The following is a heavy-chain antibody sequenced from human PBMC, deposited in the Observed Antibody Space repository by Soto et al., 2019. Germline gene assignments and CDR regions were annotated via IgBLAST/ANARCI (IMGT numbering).Heavy chain of an antibody. Sequence: GGSLRLSCAASGFTFSDHYMDWVRQAPGKGLEWFGRIRNKANRYTTEYAASVTGRFTISRDDSKNSLYLQRNGLKIEDTPVYYCARGLSMVGDVFNIWAQGTMAPVSS. J-gene: IGHJ3*02. V-gene: IGHV3-72*01. CDR1: GFTFSDHY. CDR2: IRNKANRYTT. CDR3: ARGLSMVGDVFNI. D-gene: IGHD3-10*01.